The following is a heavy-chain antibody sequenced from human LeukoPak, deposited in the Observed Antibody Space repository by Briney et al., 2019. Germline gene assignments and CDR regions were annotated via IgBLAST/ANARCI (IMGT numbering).Heavy chain of an antibody. CDR1: GASVSGKF. CDR3: VGGGDWLPEY. Sequence: PSETLSLTCTVSGASVSGKFWSWIRHSPGNGLEWIGLIYYSGSTKFNPSLKSRVAMSIDTPNNQFSLGLNSVTTADTAVYFCVGGGDWLPEYWGHGTQVIVSS. J-gene: IGHJ4*01. CDR2: IYYSGST. D-gene: IGHD3/OR15-3a*01. V-gene: IGHV4-59*02.